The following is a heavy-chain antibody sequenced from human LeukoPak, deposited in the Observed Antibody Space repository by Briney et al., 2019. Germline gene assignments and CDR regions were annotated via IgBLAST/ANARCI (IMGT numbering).Heavy chain of an antibody. CDR1: GYTFTSYG. V-gene: IGHV1-18*01. D-gene: IGHD3-9*01. J-gene: IGHJ4*02. Sequence: ASVKVACKASGYTFTSYGISWVRQAPGQGLEWMGWISAYNGNTNYAQKLQGRVTMTTDTSTSTAYMELRSLRSDDTAVYYCARDYDILTCSPRDFDYWGQGTLVTVSS. CDR3: ARDYDILTCSPRDFDY. CDR2: ISAYNGNT.